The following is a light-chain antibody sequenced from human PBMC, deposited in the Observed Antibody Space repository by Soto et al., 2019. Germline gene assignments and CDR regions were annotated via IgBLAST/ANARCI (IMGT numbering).Light chain of an antibody. Sequence: DVQMTQSPSSLSASVGDRVTITCRASQSISSYLNWYQQKPGKAPKLLIYKASTLKSGVPSRFSGSGSGTEFTLTVSSLQPDDSATYYCQQYNDYITFG. V-gene: IGKV1-5*03. J-gene: IGKJ3*01. CDR2: KAS. CDR1: QSISSY. CDR3: QQYNDYIT.